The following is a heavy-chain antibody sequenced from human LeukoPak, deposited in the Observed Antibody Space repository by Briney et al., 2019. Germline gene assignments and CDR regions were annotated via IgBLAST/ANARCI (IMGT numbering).Heavy chain of an antibody. CDR2: VWYDGNNK. D-gene: IGHD2-21*02. V-gene: IGHV3-33*07. CDR3: ARGECGGDCYTPWS. CDR1: GFTFINYG. J-gene: IGHJ4*02. Sequence: GGSLRLSCAASGFTFINYGMYWVRQAPGKGLEWVATVWYDGNNKYYADSVRGRFTISRDNSKNTLYLQMNSLRAEDTAVYYCARGECGGDCYTPWSWGQGTLVTVSS.